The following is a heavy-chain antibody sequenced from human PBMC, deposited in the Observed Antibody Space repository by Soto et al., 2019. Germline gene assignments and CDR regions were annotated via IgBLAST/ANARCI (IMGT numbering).Heavy chain of an antibody. J-gene: IGHJ4*02. V-gene: IGHV4-4*07. CDR2: IFSSGST. D-gene: IGHD5-12*01. CDR3: AREGSYSAYNFAHGIQLWSFDF. Sequence: TSETLSLTCTVSGGSINTFYWSWVRQPAGKGLEWIGRIFSSGSTSFNPSLESRVAMSVDTSKNHFSLNLSSVTAADMAVYYCAREGSYSAYNFAHGIQLWSFDFWGQGALVTVSS. CDR1: GGSINTFY.